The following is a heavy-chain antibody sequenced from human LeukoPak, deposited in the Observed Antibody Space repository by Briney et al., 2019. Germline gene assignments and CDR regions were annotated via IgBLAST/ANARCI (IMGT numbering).Heavy chain of an antibody. CDR1: GYTLTELS. V-gene: IGHV1-24*01. Sequence: ASVKVSCKVSGYTLTELSMHWVRQAPGKGLEWMGGFDPEDGETIYAQKFQGRVTMTEDTSTDTAYMGLSSLRSEDTAVYYCATDFSRYSGSSVPLLDYWGQGTLVTVPS. CDR2: FDPEDGET. D-gene: IGHD1-26*01. CDR3: ATDFSRYSGSSVPLLDY. J-gene: IGHJ4*02.